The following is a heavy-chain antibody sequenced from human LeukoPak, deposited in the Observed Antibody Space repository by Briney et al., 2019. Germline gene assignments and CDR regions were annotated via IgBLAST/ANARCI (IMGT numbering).Heavy chain of an antibody. J-gene: IGHJ4*02. CDR3: ARDLRLDF. V-gene: IGHV3-48*03. CDR2: ISSSGSTI. CDR1: GFTFSK. Sequence: GGSLRLSCAASGFTFSKMNWVRQAPGEGLEWVSYISSSGSTIYYADSVKGRFTISRDNAKNSLYLQMNSLRAEDTAVYYCARDLRLDFWGQGTLVTVSS.